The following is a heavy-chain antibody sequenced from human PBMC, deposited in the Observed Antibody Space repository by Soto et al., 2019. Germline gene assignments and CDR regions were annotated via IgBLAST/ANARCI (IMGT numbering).Heavy chain of an antibody. Sequence: QVQLVESGGGVVQPGRSLRLSCAASGFTFSSYGMHWVRQAPGKGLEWVAVISYDGSNKYYADSVKGRFTISRDNSKNTLYLQMNSLRAEDTAVYYCAHEPVAFHYWGQGTLVTVSS. CDR2: ISYDGSNK. V-gene: IGHV3-30*18. CDR3: AHEPVAFHY. CDR1: GFTFSSYG. J-gene: IGHJ4*02. D-gene: IGHD2-15*01.